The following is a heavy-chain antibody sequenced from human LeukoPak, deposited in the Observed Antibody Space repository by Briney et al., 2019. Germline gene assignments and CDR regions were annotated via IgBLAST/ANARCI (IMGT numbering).Heavy chain of an antibody. J-gene: IGHJ6*03. V-gene: IGHV4-61*02. CDR1: GGSISSGNYY. CDR3: ATRWSPFFYYMDV. Sequence: PSETLSLTCTVPGGSISSGNYYWTWIRQPAGKGLEWIGRISTSGDTNYNPSLKSRVTISLDASKNQFSLNLNSVTAADTAVYYCATRWSPFFYYMDVWGKGTTVTVSS. CDR2: ISTSGDT. D-gene: IGHD4-23*01.